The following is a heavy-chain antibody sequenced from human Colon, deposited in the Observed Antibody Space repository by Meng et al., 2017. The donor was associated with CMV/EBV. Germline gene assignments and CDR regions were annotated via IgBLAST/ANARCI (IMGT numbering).Heavy chain of an antibody. D-gene: IGHD2-21*02. J-gene: IGHJ4*02. CDR1: KGTFTSYP. CDR3: ARVICGGDCYLDY. V-gene: IGHV1-69*12. Sequence: QVQLAQSGAEVKKPGSSVKVSCKASKGTFTSYPISWVRQGPGQGFEWVGGIITISGTTDYAQKFQGRVTITADESTSTAYMKLSNLRFEDTAIYYCARVICGGDCYLDYWGRGTLVTVSS. CDR2: IITISGTT.